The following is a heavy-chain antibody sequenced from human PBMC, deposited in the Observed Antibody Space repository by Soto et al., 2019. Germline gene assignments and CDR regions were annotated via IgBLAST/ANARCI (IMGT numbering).Heavy chain of an antibody. D-gene: IGHD6-13*01. Sequence: QVQLVQSGAEVKKPGSSVKVSCKASGGTFSSYTISWVRQAPGQGLEWMGRIIPILGIANYAQKFQGRVTITADKSTSTAYMELSSLRSEDTDVYYCARDAGIAAAGTSYWGQGTLVTVSS. CDR1: GGTFSSYT. V-gene: IGHV1-69*08. CDR2: IIPILGIA. CDR3: ARDAGIAAAGTSY. J-gene: IGHJ4*02.